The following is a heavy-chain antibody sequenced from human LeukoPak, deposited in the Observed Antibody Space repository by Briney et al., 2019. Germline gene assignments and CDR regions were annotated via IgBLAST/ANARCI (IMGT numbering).Heavy chain of an antibody. CDR1: GFTFSSYG. CDR3: AKIGYDSSGYYPNFDY. D-gene: IGHD3-22*01. Sequence: GGSLRLSCAASGFTFSSYGMHWVRQAPGKGLEWVAVISYDGSNKYYADSVKGRFTISRDNSKSTLYLQMNSLRAEDTAVYYCAKIGYDSSGYYPNFDYWGQGTLVTVSS. V-gene: IGHV3-30*18. J-gene: IGHJ4*02. CDR2: ISYDGSNK.